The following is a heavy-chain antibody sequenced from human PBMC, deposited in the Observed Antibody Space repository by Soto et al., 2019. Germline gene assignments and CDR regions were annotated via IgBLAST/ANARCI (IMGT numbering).Heavy chain of an antibody. Sequence: SETLSLTCAVYGGSFSGYYWSWIRQPPGKGLEWIGEINHSGSTNYNPSLKSRVTISVDTSKNQFSLKLSSVTAADTAVYYCARVRRYYDSSGYCLDYWCPGTLVTVSS. D-gene: IGHD3-22*01. CDR1: GGSFSGYY. CDR3: ARVRRYYDSSGYCLDY. CDR2: INHSGST. V-gene: IGHV4-34*01. J-gene: IGHJ4*02.